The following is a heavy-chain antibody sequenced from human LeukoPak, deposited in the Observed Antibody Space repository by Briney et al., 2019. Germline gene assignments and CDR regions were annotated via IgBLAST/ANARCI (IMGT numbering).Heavy chain of an antibody. V-gene: IGHV3-74*01. D-gene: IGHD6-6*01. Sequence: GGSLRLSCAASGFTFSSYWMHWVRQAPGKGLVWVSGINSDGRSTSYADSVKGRFTISRHNAKNTLYLQANSLRDEGTAVYYCAREPYSRSIGWGQGTLVTVSS. CDR2: INSDGRST. CDR3: AREPYSRSIG. J-gene: IGHJ4*02. CDR1: GFTFSSYW.